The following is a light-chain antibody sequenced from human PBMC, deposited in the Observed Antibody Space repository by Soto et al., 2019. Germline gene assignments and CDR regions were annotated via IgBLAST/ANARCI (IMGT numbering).Light chain of an antibody. Sequence: DIVLTQSPGTLSLSPGDSATLSCTDSQSVSSNSAWYQQTPGQAPRILIYGASTRATGIQARFSGSASGTEFPLTISRLEPEDFAVYYCNQYSSSRTCGQGTKVDIK. CDR3: NQYSSSRT. J-gene: IGKJ1*01. CDR1: QSVSSN. V-gene: IGKV3-20*01. CDR2: GAS.